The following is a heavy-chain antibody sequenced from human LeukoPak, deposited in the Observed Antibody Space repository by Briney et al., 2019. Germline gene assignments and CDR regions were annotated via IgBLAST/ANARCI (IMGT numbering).Heavy chain of an antibody. CDR2: IYYSGST. CDR1: GGSFSGYY. J-gene: IGHJ6*02. V-gene: IGHV4-34*01. D-gene: IGHD3-10*01. Sequence: SETLSLTCAVYGGSFSGYYWSWIRQPPGKGLEWIGSIYYSGSTYYNPSLKSRVTISVDTSKNQFSLKLSSVTAADTAVYYCARPSLGSGSYRYYYYGMDVWGQGTTVTVSS. CDR3: ARPSLGSGSYRYYYYGMDV.